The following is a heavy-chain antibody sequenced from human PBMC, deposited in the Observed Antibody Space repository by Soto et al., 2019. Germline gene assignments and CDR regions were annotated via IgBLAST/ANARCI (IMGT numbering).Heavy chain of an antibody. CDR3: ARLGAVRGYHRGRFAY. D-gene: IGHD6-25*01. CDR2: IYHNGSP. J-gene: IGHJ4*01. V-gene: IGHV4-61*07. Sequence: TPWKGLQWNASIYHNGSPTYNPSHRSRASMSVDTSKNQFSLRLTSVTAADTAVYYCARLGAVRGYHRGRFAYWVHGTLVTVSS.